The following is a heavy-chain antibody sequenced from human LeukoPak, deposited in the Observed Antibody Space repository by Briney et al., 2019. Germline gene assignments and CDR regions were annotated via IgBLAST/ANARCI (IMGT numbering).Heavy chain of an antibody. CDR2: IYTSGST. V-gene: IGHV4-4*07. CDR1: GGSISSYY. CDR3: ARDGWYGDYIYAFDI. J-gene: IGHJ3*02. D-gene: IGHD4-17*01. Sequence: PSETLSLTCTVSGGSISSYYWSWLRQPAGKGLEWIGRIYTSGSTNYNPSLKSRVTMSVDTSKNQFSLKLSSVTAADTAVYYCARDGWYGDYIYAFDIWGQGTMVTVSS.